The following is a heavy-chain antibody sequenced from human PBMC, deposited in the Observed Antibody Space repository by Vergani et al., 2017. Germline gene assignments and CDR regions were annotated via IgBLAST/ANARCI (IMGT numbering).Heavy chain of an antibody. V-gene: IGHV1-3*01. CDR1: GYTFTSYA. CDR3: ASEGRDCSSTSCDVWAFRRGFDP. Sequence: QVQLVQSGAEVKKPGASVKVSCKASGYTFTSYAMHWVRQAPGQRLEWMGWINAGNGNTKYSQKFQGRVTITRDTSASTAYMELSSLRYEDTAVYYCASEGRDCSSTSCDVWAFRRGFDPWGQGTLVTVSS. CDR2: INAGNGNT. J-gene: IGHJ5*02. D-gene: IGHD2-2*01.